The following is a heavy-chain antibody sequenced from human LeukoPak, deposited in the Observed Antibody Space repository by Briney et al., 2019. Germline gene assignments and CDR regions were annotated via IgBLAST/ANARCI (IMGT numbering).Heavy chain of an antibody. D-gene: IGHD2-21*01. CDR2: IYHSGST. CDR1: GYSINSGYY. Sequence: SETLSLTCTVSGYSINSGYYWAWIRQPPGRGLEWIGSIYHSGSTYYSPSLKSRVTISVDTSKNQFSLKLNSVTAADTAMYSCARATYCGRDCSREGSIDYWGQGTLVTVSS. J-gene: IGHJ4*02. CDR3: ARATYCGRDCSREGSIDY. V-gene: IGHV4-38-2*02.